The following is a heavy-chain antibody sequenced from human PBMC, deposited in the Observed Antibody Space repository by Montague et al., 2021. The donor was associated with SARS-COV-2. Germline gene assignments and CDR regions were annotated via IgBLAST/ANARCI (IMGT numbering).Heavy chain of an antibody. CDR1: GASIVSTDC. V-gene: IGHV4-4*02. CDR2: IYDTAST. Sequence: SETLSLTCAVSGASIVSTDCWSWVRQPPGKVLEWIGEIYDTASTNYNPSLKSRVTISADTPKNQFSLRLSSVTAADTAVYYCARISRNSGVVGVFDIWGQGTLVTVSS. D-gene: IGHD2-15*01. CDR3: ARISRNSGVVGVFDI. J-gene: IGHJ3*02.